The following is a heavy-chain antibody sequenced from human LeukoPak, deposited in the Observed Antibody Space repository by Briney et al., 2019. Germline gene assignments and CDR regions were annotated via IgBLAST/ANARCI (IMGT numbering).Heavy chain of an antibody. D-gene: IGHD3-22*01. Sequence: SETLSLTCTVSGGSISGYYWTWIRQPPGKGLEWIGYVFYIGSTNYNPSLQSRVTISLDTSRNQFSLKLNSVTAADTAVYYCAKSNGYGLIDIWGQGTMVTVSS. J-gene: IGHJ3*02. CDR1: GGSISGYY. CDR2: VFYIGST. V-gene: IGHV4-59*12. CDR3: AKSNGYGLIDI.